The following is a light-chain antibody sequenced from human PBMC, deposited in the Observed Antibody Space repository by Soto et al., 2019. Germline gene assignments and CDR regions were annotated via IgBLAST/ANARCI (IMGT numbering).Light chain of an antibody. V-gene: IGLV2-14*01. CDR3: SSYTSSSTLYV. CDR1: SSDVGGYNY. CDR2: DVS. J-gene: IGLJ1*01. Sequence: QSALTQPASVSGSPGQSITISCTGTSSDVGGYNYVSWYQQHPGKAPKLMFYDVSNRPSGVSNRFSGSKSGNTASLTISGLQAEDEADYYCSSYTSSSTLYVFGTGTKVTAL.